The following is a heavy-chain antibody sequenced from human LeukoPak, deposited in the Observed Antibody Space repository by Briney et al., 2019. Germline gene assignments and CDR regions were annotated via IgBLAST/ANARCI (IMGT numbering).Heavy chain of an antibody. D-gene: IGHD6-19*01. CDR3: ARDVGITVADSFDP. V-gene: IGHV1-46*01. J-gene: IGHJ5*02. Sequence: GASVKVSCKASGYTFTSYYMHWVRQAPGQGLEWMGIINPSGGSTSYAQKFQGRVSMTTDTSTSTAYMELRGLRSDDTAMYYCARDVGITVADSFDPWGQGTLVTVSS. CDR1: GYTFTSYY. CDR2: INPSGGST.